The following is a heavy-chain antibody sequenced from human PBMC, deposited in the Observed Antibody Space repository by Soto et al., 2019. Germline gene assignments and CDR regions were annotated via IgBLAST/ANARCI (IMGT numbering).Heavy chain of an antibody. CDR1: GYPFPSYD. Sequence: SVKVSCKASGYPFPSYDMKWVRQATGQGLEWMGWMKPNSGNTGHAQKFQGRVTMTRNTSISTAYMELSRLRSDETAVYYCASSDLSVSYVLGDWGQGTLVTVSS. D-gene: IGHD1-26*01. V-gene: IGHV1-8*01. J-gene: IGHJ4*02. CDR2: MKPNSGNT. CDR3: ASSDLSVSYVLGD.